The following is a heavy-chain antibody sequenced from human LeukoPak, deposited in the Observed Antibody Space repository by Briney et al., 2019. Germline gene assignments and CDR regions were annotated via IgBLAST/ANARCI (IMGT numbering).Heavy chain of an antibody. CDR2: IRGSGGST. CDR1: GFTFSSYA. J-gene: IGHJ4*02. V-gene: IGHV3-23*01. D-gene: IGHD5-18*01. CDR3: AKREYSYGLYYFAY. Sequence: GGSLRLSCAASGFTFSSYAMSWVRQAPGKGLEWVSAIRGSGGSTYYADSVKGRFTISRDNSKNTLYLQMNSLRAEDTAVYYCAKREYSYGLYYFAYWGQGTLVTVSS.